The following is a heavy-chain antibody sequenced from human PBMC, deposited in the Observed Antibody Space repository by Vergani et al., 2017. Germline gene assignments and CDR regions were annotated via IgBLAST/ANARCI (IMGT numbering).Heavy chain of an antibody. CDR3: TSLEDTSGWYWQNVY. J-gene: IGHJ4*02. CDR2: IKSKTDGGTT. D-gene: IGHD6-19*01. CDR1: GFTFSNAW. Sequence: EVQLVESGGVLVKHGGSLRLSCAASGFTFSNAWMSWVRQAPGKGLEWVGRIKSKTDGGTTDYAAPVKGRFTISRDDSKNTLFLQMNSLKTEDTAVYYCTSLEDTSGWYWQNVYWGQGTLVTVSS. V-gene: IGHV3-15*01.